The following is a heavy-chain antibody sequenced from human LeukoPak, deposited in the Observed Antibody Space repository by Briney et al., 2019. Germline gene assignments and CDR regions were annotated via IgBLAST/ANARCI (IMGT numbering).Heavy chain of an antibody. D-gene: IGHD6-19*01. V-gene: IGHV3-21*01. CDR1: GFTFSSYS. CDR2: ISSSSSYI. CDR3: ARDTSSSGWYAAEYYYYGMDV. J-gene: IGHJ6*02. Sequence: PGGSLRLSCAASGFTFSSYSMNWVRQAPEKGLEWVSSISSSSSYIYYADSVKGRFTISRDNAKNSLYLQMNSLRAEDTAVYYCARDTSSSGWYAAEYYYYGMDVWGQGTTVTVSS.